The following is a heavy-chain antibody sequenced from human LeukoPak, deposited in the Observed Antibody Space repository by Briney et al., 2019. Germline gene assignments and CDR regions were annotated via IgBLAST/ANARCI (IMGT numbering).Heavy chain of an antibody. CDR1: GYKFTDYW. CDR3: ARDLAAGDAFDI. J-gene: IGHJ3*02. D-gene: IGHD6-13*01. V-gene: IGHV5-51*01. Sequence: KAGESLKISCLASGYKFTDYWIGWVRQMPGKGLEWMGIVYPGDSDTKFSPSFQGQVTISVDKSITTAYLQWSSLKASDTAMYYCARDLAAGDAFDIWGQGTMVTVSS. CDR2: VYPGDSDT.